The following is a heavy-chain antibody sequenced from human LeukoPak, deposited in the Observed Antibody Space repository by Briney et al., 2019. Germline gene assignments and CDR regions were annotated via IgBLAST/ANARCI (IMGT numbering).Heavy chain of an antibody. D-gene: IGHD3-22*01. CDR3: AKDLPSNTYYYDSSCYYYLFALHYGMDV. CDR2: ISWNSGSI. Sequence: HPGGSLRLSCAASGFTFDDYAMHWVRQAPGKGLEWVSGISWNSGSIGYADSVKGRFTISRDNAKNSLYLQMNSLRAEDTALYYCAKDLPSNTYYYDSSCYYYLFALHYGMDVWGQGTTVTVSS. J-gene: IGHJ6*02. CDR1: GFTFDDYA. V-gene: IGHV3-9*01.